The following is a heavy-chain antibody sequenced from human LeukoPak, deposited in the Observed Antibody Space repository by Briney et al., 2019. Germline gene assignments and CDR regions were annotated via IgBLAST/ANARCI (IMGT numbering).Heavy chain of an antibody. CDR1: GFSVSSNY. Sequence: PGGSLRLSCAASGFSVSSNYVSWVRQAPGEGLEWVSVIYSGGSTYYADSVKDRFTISRDNSKNTLYLQMNSLRAEDTAVYYCAREKATVTIGAFDIWGQGTMVTVSS. CDR2: IYSGGST. CDR3: AREKATVTIGAFDI. J-gene: IGHJ3*02. V-gene: IGHV3-53*01. D-gene: IGHD4-11*01.